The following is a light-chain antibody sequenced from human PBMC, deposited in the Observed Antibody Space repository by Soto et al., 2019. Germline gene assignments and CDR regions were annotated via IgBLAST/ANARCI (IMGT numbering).Light chain of an antibody. V-gene: IGLV2-14*01. CDR3: FSYTSSTPGV. CDR2: DVS. Sequence: QSVLTQPASVSGSPGQSITISCTGTSSDVGGYNHVSWYQQHPGKAPQLMIYDVSNRPSGVSNRFSGSKSGNTASLTISGLQAEDEADYYCFSYTSSTPGVFGGGTKLTVL. CDR1: SSDVGGYNH. J-gene: IGLJ3*02.